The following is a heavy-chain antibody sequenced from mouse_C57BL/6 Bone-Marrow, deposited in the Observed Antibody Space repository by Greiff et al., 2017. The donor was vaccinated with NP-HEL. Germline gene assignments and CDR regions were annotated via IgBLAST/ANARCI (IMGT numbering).Heavy chain of an antibody. CDR1: GFSLTSYG. V-gene: IGHV2-6*03. J-gene: IGHJ4*01. CDR3: ARSDYDYDDGAMDY. CDR2: IWSDGST. Sequence: QVQLKESGPGLVAPSQRLSITCTVSGFSLTSYGVHWVRQPPGKGLEWLVVIWSDGSTTYNSALKSRLSISKDNSKSQVFLKMNSLQTDDTAMYYCARSDYDYDDGAMDYWGQGTSVTVSS. D-gene: IGHD2-4*01.